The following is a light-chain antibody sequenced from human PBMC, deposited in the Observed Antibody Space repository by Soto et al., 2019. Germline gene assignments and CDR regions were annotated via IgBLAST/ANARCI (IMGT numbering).Light chain of an antibody. V-gene: IGKV1-5*03. CDR1: QSISSW. CDR3: QQYNSYSLT. Sequence: DIQMTQSPSTLSASVGDRVTITCRASQSISSWLAWYQQKPGNAPTLLIYKASSFESGVPSRFSGSGSGTEFTLTISSLQPDDFATYYCQQYNSYSLTFGGGTKVEIK. CDR2: KAS. J-gene: IGKJ4*01.